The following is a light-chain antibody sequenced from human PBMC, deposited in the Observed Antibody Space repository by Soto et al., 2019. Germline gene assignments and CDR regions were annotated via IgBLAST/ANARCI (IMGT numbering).Light chain of an antibody. CDR3: ATWDDSLRGWV. V-gene: IGLV1-47*01. CDR2: MNH. J-gene: IGLJ3*02. CDR1: GSNIGNNF. Sequence: QPVLTQPPSASGTPGQRVTISCSGSGSNIGNNFVFWSQQLPGTAPKLLIYMNHQRPSGVPDRFSGSKSGTSASLAISGLRSEDEADYYCATWDDSLRGWVFGGGTKLTVL.